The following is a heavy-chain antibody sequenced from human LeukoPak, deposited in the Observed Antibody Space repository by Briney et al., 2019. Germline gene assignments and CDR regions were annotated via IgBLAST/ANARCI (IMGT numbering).Heavy chain of an antibody. V-gene: IGHV4-59*01. CDR1: GGSISSYY. D-gene: IGHD5-24*01. Sequence: SETLSPTCTVSGGSISSYYWSWVRQPPGKGLGWIGYIYYSGSTNYNPSLKSRVTISVDTSKNQFSLKLSSVTAADTAVYYCARDRDGYNPLYGMDVWGQGTTVTVSS. J-gene: IGHJ6*02. CDR3: ARDRDGYNPLYGMDV. CDR2: IYYSGST.